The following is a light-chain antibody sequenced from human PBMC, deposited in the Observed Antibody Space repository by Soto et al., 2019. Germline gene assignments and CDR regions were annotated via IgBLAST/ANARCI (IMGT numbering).Light chain of an antibody. CDR3: QQYGSSPPT. V-gene: IGKV3-20*01. Sequence: EIVLTQSPGTLSLSPGERATLSCRASQSVSSSYLAWYQQKPGQAPRLLIYGASSRATGIPDRFSGRGSGTDFTLTISRREPEDFAVYDCQQYGSSPPTFGQGTKVEIK. CDR1: QSVSSSY. J-gene: IGKJ1*01. CDR2: GAS.